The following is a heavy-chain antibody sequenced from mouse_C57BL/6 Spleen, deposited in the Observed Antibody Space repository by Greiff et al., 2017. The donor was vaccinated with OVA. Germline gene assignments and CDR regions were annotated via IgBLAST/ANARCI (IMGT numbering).Heavy chain of an antibody. CDR2: IDPETGGT. V-gene: IGHV1-15*01. D-gene: IGHD1-1*01. CDR3: TRTGYYGSRGYFDV. J-gene: IGHJ1*03. CDR1: GYTFTDYE. Sequence: VQLQQSGAELVRPGASVTLSCKASGYTFTDYEMHWVKQTPVHGLEWIGAIDPETGGTAYNQKFKGKAILTADKSSRTAYMELRSLTSEDSAVYYCTRTGYYGSRGYFDVWGTGTTVTVSS.